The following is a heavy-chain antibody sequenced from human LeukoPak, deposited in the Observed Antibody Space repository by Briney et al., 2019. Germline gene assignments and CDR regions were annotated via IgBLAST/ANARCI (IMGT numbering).Heavy chain of an antibody. J-gene: IGHJ4*02. Sequence: ASVKVSCKVSGYTLTVLSMHWVRQAPGKGLEWMGGFDPEDGETIYAQKFQGRVTMTEDTSTDTAYMELSSLRSEDTAVYYCATVDSSGYSYDYWGQGTLVTVSS. V-gene: IGHV1-24*01. D-gene: IGHD3-22*01. CDR2: FDPEDGET. CDR1: GYTLTVLS. CDR3: ATVDSSGYSYDY.